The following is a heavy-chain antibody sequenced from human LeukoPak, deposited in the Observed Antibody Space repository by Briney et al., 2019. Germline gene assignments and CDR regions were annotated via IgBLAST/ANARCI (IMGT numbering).Heavy chain of an antibody. CDR2: IYYSGST. Sequence: SETLSLTCTVSGGSISSGGYYWSWIRQPPGKGLEWIGSIYYSGSTYYNPSLKSRVTISVDTSKNQFSLKLSSVTAADTAIYYCATGTGHYYYYYYMDVWGKGTTVTVSS. V-gene: IGHV4-39*01. CDR1: GGSISSGGYY. CDR3: ATGTGHYYYYYYMDV. J-gene: IGHJ6*03. D-gene: IGHD1-1*01.